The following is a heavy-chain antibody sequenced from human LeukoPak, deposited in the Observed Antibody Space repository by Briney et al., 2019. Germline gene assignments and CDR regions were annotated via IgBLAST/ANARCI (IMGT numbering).Heavy chain of an antibody. J-gene: IGHJ4*02. CDR1: GFTFSDHW. CDR3: ARSDLPGTVGY. CDR2: TKDDGSQK. Sequence: PGGPLRLSCAASGFTFSDHWISWVRQSPERGLEWVANTKDDGSQKYYVDSVKGRFTTSRDNPKNSLYLQMNSLTIEDTAVYFCARSDLPGTVGYWGRGTLVTVSS. V-gene: IGHV3-7*01. D-gene: IGHD1-1*01.